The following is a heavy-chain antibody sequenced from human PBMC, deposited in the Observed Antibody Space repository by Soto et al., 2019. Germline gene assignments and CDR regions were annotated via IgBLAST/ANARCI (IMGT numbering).Heavy chain of an antibody. CDR1: DASITNFF. CDR3: AADSGRGGRAFDH. J-gene: IGHJ4*01. CDR2: LYLGGAP. D-gene: IGHD3-10*01. V-gene: IGHV4-4*07. Sequence: QVQIQESGPGLVTPSDTLSLTCTASDASITNFFWNWVRQPAGGPLEWIGRLYLGGAPTYNPSLRSRLFISADTSKNQVSLKLTSVTAADTAVYYCAADSGRGGRAFDHWGHGALATVSS.